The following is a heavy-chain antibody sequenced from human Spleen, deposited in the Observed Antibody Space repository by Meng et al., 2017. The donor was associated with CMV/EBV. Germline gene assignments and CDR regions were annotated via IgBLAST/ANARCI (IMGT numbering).Heavy chain of an antibody. CDR1: GGSFNSYA. D-gene: IGHD3-9*01. CDR2: ISAYNGNT. V-gene: IGHV1-18*01. Sequence: ASVKVSCKASGGSFNSYAISWVRQAPGQGLEWMGWISAYNGNTKNAQKLQGRVTLTTDTSTRTAYMELRSLRSDDTAVYYCARVDEGYYGMDVWGQGTTVTVSS. CDR3: ARVDEGYYGMDV. J-gene: IGHJ6*02.